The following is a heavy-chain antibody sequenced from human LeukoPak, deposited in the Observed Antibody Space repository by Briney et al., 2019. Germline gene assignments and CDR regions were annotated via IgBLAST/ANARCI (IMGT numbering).Heavy chain of an antibody. CDR3: ARQGGSYLPNFDY. CDR2: IYYSGST. D-gene: IGHD1-26*01. J-gene: IGHJ4*02. Sequence: SETLSLTCTVSGGSISSYYWSWIRQPPGKGLEWIGYIYYSGSTNYNPSLKSRVTLSVDTSKNQFSLKLSSVTAADTAVYYCARQGGSYLPNFDYWGQGTLVTVSS. CDR1: GGSISSYY. V-gene: IGHV4-59*08.